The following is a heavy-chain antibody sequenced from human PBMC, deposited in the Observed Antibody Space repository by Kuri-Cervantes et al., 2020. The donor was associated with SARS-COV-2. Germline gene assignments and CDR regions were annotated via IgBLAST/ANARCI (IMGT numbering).Heavy chain of an antibody. CDR2: IYPGDSDT. CDR1: GYSFTSYW. V-gene: IGHV5-51*01. D-gene: IGHD3-10*01. J-gene: IGHJ6*02. Sequence: GGSLRLSCKGSGYSFTSYWIGWVRQMPGKGLEWMGIIYPGDSDTRYSPSFQGQVTISADKSISTAYLQWSSLKASDTAMYYCARHGGRGSGSYYGYYYGMDVWGQGTTVTVSS. CDR3: ARHGGRGSGSYYGYYYGMDV.